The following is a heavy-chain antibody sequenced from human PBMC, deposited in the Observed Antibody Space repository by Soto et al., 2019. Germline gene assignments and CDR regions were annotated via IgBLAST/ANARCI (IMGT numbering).Heavy chain of an antibody. V-gene: IGHV3-23*01. CDR3: AKHSGAYVDAFDI. D-gene: IGHD5-12*01. Sequence: GGSLRLSCAASGFTFSSYGMHWVRQAPGKGLEWVSAISGSGGSTYYADSVKGRFTISRDNSKNTLYLQMNSLRAEDTAVYYCAKHSGAYVDAFDIWGQGTMVTV. CDR2: ISGSGGST. J-gene: IGHJ3*02. CDR1: GFTFSSYG.